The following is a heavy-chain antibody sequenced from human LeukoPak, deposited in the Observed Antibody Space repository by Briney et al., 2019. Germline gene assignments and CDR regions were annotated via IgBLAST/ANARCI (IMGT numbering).Heavy chain of an antibody. V-gene: IGHV1-8*01. CDR3: ARAVTVRRYFDWLLPYYYYYMDV. J-gene: IGHJ6*03. Sequence: ASVKVSCKASGYTFTSYDINWVRQATGQGLEWMGWMNPNSGNTGYAQKFQGRVTMTSNTSISTAYTELSSLRSEDTAVYYCARAVTVRRYFDWLLPYYYYYMDVWGKGTTVTVSS. D-gene: IGHD3-9*01. CDR2: MNPNSGNT. CDR1: GYTFTSYD.